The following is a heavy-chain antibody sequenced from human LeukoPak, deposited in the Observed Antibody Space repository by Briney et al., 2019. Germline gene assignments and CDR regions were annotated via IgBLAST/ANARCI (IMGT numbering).Heavy chain of an antibody. J-gene: IGHJ4*02. Sequence: TGGSLRLSCGASGFTFSNYWMSWVRQAPGKGLEWVASIKHDGSEKYYVDSVRGRFTISRDNTMNSLYLQMSSLRAEDTAVYYCATDRGWRTSGYYLYYFEYWGQGTLVTYSS. D-gene: IGHD3-3*01. V-gene: IGHV3-7*01. CDR3: ATDRGWRTSGYYLYYFEY. CDR1: GFTFSNYW. CDR2: IKHDGSEK.